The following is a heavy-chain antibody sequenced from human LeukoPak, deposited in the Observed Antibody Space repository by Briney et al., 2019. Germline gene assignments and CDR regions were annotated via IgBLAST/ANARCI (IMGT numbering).Heavy chain of an antibody. Sequence: GASVKVSCKASGYSFTSYGISWVRQAPGQGLEWMGWISAYNGNTNYAQKLQGRVTMTTDTSTSTAYMELRSLRSDDTAVYYCAMRPIVGATKGDAFDIWGQGTMVTVSS. V-gene: IGHV1-18*01. CDR3: AMRPIVGATKGDAFDI. J-gene: IGHJ3*02. CDR1: GYSFTSYG. D-gene: IGHD1-26*01. CDR2: ISAYNGNT.